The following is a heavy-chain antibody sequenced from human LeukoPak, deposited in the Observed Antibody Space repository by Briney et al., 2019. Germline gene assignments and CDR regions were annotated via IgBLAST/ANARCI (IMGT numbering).Heavy chain of an antibody. CDR1: GYTFTSYG. D-gene: IGHD2-2*01. J-gene: IGHJ3*02. CDR3: ARDAVDIVVVPAAHHDAFDI. V-gene: IGHV1-18*04. Sequence: ASVRVSCKASGYTFTSYGISWVRQAPGQGLEGMGWISAYNGNTNYAQKLQGRVTMTTDTSTSTAYMELRSLRSDDTAVYYCARDAVDIVVVPAAHHDAFDIWGQGTMVTVSS. CDR2: ISAYNGNT.